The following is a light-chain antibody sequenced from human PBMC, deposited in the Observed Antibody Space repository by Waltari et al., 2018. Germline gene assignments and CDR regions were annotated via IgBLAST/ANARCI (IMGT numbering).Light chain of an antibody. J-gene: IGKJ1*01. V-gene: IGKV1-12*01. Sequence: DIQMTQSPSSVFASVGDRVIITCRASQVINNWLAWYQQKPGKAPKLLIYGASVLQSGVPSRFSGSGSGTDFTLTISNLQPEDFATYFCQQGDSFPPTFGQGTKVEV. CDR1: QVINNW. CDR2: GAS. CDR3: QQGDSFPPT.